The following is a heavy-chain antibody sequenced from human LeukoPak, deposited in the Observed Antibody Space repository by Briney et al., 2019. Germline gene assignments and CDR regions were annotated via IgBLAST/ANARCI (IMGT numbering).Heavy chain of an antibody. J-gene: IGHJ4*02. CDR2: IWSNGRNK. V-gene: IGHV3-33*01. CDR1: GFPFSNFG. Sequence: PGRSLRLSCAASGFPFSNFGMHWVRQAPGKGLEWVTLIWSNGRNKFYSDSLKGRFTVSRDNAKNMLYLQMDRLRVADTAVYYCARDSPLDYWGQGTLVTVS. CDR3: ARDSPLDY. D-gene: IGHD1-14*01.